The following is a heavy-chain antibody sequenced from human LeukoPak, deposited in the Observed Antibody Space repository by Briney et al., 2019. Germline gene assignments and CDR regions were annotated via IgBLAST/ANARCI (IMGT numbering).Heavy chain of an antibody. D-gene: IGHD5-12*01. V-gene: IGHV5-51*01. CDR3: ARLRGVATISTDWYFDL. Sequence: GESLKIPCRGSGYSFTSYWIGWVRQMPGKGLEWMGIIYPGDSDTRYSPSFQGQVTISADKSISTAYLQWSSLKASDTAMYYCARLRGVATISTDWYFDLWGRGTLVTVSS. CDR1: GYSFTSYW. CDR2: IYPGDSDT. J-gene: IGHJ2*01.